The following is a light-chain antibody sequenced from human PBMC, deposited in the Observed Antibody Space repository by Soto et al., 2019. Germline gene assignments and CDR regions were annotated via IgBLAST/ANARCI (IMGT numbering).Light chain of an antibody. CDR3: QQYAAGSPIT. J-gene: IGKJ5*01. CDR2: GAS. CDR1: QSVSSS. Sequence: EIVLTQSPFTLSLSPGERATLSCRASQSVSSSLAWCQQRTGQAPRLLISGASNRATGIPDRFSGSGSGTDFTLTISRLEPEDFALYHCQQYAAGSPITFGQGTRLEI. V-gene: IGKV3-20*01.